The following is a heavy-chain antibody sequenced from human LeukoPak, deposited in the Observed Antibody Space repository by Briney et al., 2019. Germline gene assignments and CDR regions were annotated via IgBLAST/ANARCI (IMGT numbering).Heavy chain of an antibody. CDR2: IKSKTDGGTT. D-gene: IGHD3-10*01. CDR1: GFIFSNAW. J-gene: IGHJ4*02. CDR3: TTPYYYGSGSYYG. V-gene: IGHV3-15*01. Sequence: GGSLRLSCAASGFIFSNAWMSWVRQPPGKGLEWVGRIKSKTDGGTTDYAAPVKGRFTISRDDSKNTLYLQMNSLKTEDTAVYYCTTPYYYGSGSYYGWGQGTLVTVSS.